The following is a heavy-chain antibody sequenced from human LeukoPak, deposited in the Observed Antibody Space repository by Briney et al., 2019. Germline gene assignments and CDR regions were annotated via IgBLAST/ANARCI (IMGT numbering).Heavy chain of an antibody. V-gene: IGHV1-69*05. CDR3: ARDELDNKWLQTYFDY. D-gene: IGHD5-12*01. CDR1: GGTFSSYA. CDR2: IIPIFGTA. J-gene: IGHJ4*02. Sequence: GASVKVSCKASGGTFSSYAINWVRQAPGQGLEWMGGIIPIFGTANYAQKFQGRVTITTDESTSTAYMELRSLRSDDAAVYYCARDELDNKWLQTYFDYWGQGTLVTVSS.